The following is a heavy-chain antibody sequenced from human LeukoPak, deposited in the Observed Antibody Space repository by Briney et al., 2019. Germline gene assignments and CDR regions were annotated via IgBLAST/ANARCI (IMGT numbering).Heavy chain of an antibody. D-gene: IGHD2-2*02. CDR3: ARGLGYCSSTSCYRDLDYYYYGMDV. CDR2: INHSGST. J-gene: IGHJ6*02. V-gene: IGHV4-34*01. Sequence: PSETVSLTCAVYGGSFSGYYWSWIRQPPGKGLEWIGEINHSGSTNYNPSLRSRVTISVDTSKNQFSLKLSSVTAADTAVYYCARGLGYCSSTSCYRDLDYYYYGMDVWGQGTTVTVSS. CDR1: GGSFSGYY.